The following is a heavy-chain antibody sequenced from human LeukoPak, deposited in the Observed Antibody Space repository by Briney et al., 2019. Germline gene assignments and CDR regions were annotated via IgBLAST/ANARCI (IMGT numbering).Heavy chain of an antibody. CDR3: AREQSSGSYKAHYYYYMDV. CDR2: IYYTGNT. V-gene: IGHV4-39*07. J-gene: IGHJ6*03. Sequence: SETLSLTCTVSGGSINSNSYYWAWIRQPPGKGLEWIGSIYYTGNTYYNPSLKSRVTISVDTSKNQFSLKLSSVTAADTAVYYCAREQSSGSYKAHYYYYMDVWGKGTTVTVSS. D-gene: IGHD3-10*01. CDR1: GGSINSNSYY.